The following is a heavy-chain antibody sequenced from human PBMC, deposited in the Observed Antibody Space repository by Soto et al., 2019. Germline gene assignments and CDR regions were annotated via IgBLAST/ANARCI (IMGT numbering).Heavy chain of an antibody. J-gene: IGHJ4*02. CDR1: GFTFSSYA. V-gene: IGHV3-30-3*01. CDR3: ARGFGYGANDY. CDR2: ISYDGSNK. D-gene: IGHD3-16*01. Sequence: QVQLVESGGGVVQPGRSLRLSCAASGFTFSSYAMHWVRQAPGKGLEWVAVISYDGSNKYYADSVKGRFTISRDNSKNTLYLQMNSLRDDDKAVYYCARGFGYGANDYWGQGTLVTVSS.